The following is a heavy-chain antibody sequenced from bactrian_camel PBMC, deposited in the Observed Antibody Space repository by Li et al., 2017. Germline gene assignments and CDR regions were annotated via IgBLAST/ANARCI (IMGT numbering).Heavy chain of an antibody. CDR3: AAARGYLFPTLNQGLYDY. CDR1: GFTSSVST. J-gene: IGHJ4*01. D-gene: IGHD4*01. Sequence: VQLVESGGGLVRPGGSLSLSCAASGFTSSVSTMNWVRQAPGKGLEWVSAIDSGGGTTYYADSVKGRFTISRDNAKKMVYLQMNSLKPEDTAMHYCAAARGYLFPTLNQGLYDYWGQGTQVTVS. CDR2: IDSGGGTT. V-gene: IGHV3S40*01.